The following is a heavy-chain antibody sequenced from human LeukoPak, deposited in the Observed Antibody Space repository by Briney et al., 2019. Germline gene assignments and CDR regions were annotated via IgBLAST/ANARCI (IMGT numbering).Heavy chain of an antibody. V-gene: IGHV3-23*01. D-gene: IGHD6-19*01. J-gene: IGHJ4*02. Sequence: GGSLRLSCAASGFTFSSYGMHWVRQAPGKGLEWVAVTAGSEDSTHYADSVRGRFIISTDNSKNRLYLQMNSLRAEDTAEYYCTTDLMTGFSSGWYFAYWGQGALVTVSS. CDR3: TTDLMTGFSSGWYFAY. CDR1: GFTFSSYG. CDR2: TAGSEDST.